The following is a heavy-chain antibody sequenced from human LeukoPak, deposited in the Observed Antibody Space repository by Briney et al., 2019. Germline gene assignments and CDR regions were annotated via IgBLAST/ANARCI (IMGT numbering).Heavy chain of an antibody. CDR1: GGSFSGYY. D-gene: IGHD6-19*01. CDR2: INHSGST. CDR3: ARGRYSSGWSLFDY. Sequence: SETLSLTCAVYGGSFSGYYWSWIRQPPGKGLEWIGEINHSGSTNYNPSLKSRVTISVDTSKNQFSLKLSSVTAADTAVYYCARGRYSSGWSLFDYWGQGTLVTVSS. J-gene: IGHJ4*02. V-gene: IGHV4-34*01.